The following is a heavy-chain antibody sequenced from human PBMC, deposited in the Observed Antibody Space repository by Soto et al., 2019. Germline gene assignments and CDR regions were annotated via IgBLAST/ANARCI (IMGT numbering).Heavy chain of an antibody. V-gene: IGHV3-23*01. CDR3: AKDRVGATSYNWFDP. Sequence: EVQLLESGGGLVQPGGSLRLSCAASGFTFSSYAMSWVRQAPGKGLEWVSAISGSGGSTYYADSVKGRFTISRDNSKNTLYLQMNSLRAEYTAVYYCAKDRVGATSYNWFDPWGQGTLVTVSS. CDR2: ISGSGGST. J-gene: IGHJ5*02. CDR1: GFTFSSYA. D-gene: IGHD1-26*01.